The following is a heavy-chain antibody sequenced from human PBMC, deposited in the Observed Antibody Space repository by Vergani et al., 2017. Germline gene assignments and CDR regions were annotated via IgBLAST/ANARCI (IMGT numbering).Heavy chain of an antibody. CDR3: ARDSGANGGYYYYYGMDV. CDR2: ISSSYI. D-gene: IGHD4-23*01. CDR1: GFTFSDYY. J-gene: IGHJ6*02. V-gene: IGHV3-11*06. Sequence: QVQLVESGGGLVKPGGSLRLSCAASGFTFSDYYMSWIRQAPGKGLEWVSYISSSYIYYADSVKGRFTISRDNAKNSLYLQMNSLRAEDTAVYYCARDSGANGGYYYYYGMDVWGQGTTVTVSS.